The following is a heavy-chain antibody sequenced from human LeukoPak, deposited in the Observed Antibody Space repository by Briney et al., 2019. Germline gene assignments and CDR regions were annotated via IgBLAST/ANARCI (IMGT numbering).Heavy chain of an antibody. J-gene: IGHJ4*02. V-gene: IGHV3-30*18. CDR2: ISYDGSNK. CDR1: GFTFSSYG. D-gene: IGHD2-2*01. CDR3: AKEGLGYCSSTSCYDPAAFDY. Sequence: GGSLRLSCAASGFTFSSYGMHWVRQAPGKGLEWVAVISYDGSNKYYADSVKGRFTISRDNSKNTLYLQMNSLRAEDTAVYYCAKEGLGYCSSTSCYDPAAFDYWGQGTLVTVSS.